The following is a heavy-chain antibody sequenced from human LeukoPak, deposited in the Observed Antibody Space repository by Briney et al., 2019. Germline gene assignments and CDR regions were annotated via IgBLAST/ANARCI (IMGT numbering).Heavy chain of an antibody. V-gene: IGHV3-30*03. CDR1: GFTFSSYG. J-gene: IGHJ6*04. CDR3: ARDPLYCSSTSCPGYYYGMDV. Sequence: PGGSLRLSCAASGFTFSSYGMHWVRQAPGKGLEWVAVISYDGSNKYYADSVKGRFTISRDNSKNTLYLQMNSLRAEDTAVYYCARDPLYCSSTSCPGYYYGMDVWGKGTTVTVSS. CDR2: ISYDGSNK. D-gene: IGHD2-2*01.